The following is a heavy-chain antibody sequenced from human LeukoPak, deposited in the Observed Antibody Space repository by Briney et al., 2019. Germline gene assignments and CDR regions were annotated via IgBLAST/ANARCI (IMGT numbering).Heavy chain of an antibody. CDR1: GYTFIGYY. CDR3: ARDQVDSGSYYPDYYFDY. J-gene: IGHJ4*02. D-gene: IGHD1-26*01. V-gene: IGHV1-2*02. Sequence: ASVKVSCKASGYTFIGYYIHWVRQAPGQGLEWMGWINPNSGGTNYAQKFQGRVTMTRDTSISTAYMELSRLRSDDTAVYYCARDQVDSGSYYPDYYFDYWGQGTLVTVSS. CDR2: INPNSGGT.